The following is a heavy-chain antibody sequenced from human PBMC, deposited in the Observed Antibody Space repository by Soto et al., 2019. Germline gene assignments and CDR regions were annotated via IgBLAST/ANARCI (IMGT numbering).Heavy chain of an antibody. J-gene: IGHJ4*02. D-gene: IGHD3-9*01. V-gene: IGHV4-39*01. CDR3: ARGYDILTGPLDY. Sequence: SETLSLTCTVSGGSITSSSFYWGWIRQPPGKGLEWIGIIYYSGSTYYNQSLKSRVTISVDTSKSQFSLNLNSVTAADTAVYYCARGYDILTGPLDYWGPGTLVTVS. CDR1: GGSITSSSFY. CDR2: IYYSGST.